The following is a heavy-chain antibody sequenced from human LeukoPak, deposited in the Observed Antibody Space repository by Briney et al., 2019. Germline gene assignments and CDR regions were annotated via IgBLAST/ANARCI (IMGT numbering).Heavy chain of an antibody. CDR2: IYYSGST. CDR3: ARGPYERFPIYYMDV. CDR1: GGSISSSSYY. V-gene: IGHV4-39*07. Sequence: KPSETLSLTCTVSGGSISSSSYYWGWIRQPPGKGLEWIGSIYYSGSTYYNPSLKSRVTISVGTSKNQFSLKLSSVTAADTAVYYCARGPYERFPIYYMDVWGKGTTVTVSS. J-gene: IGHJ6*03. D-gene: IGHD5-12*01.